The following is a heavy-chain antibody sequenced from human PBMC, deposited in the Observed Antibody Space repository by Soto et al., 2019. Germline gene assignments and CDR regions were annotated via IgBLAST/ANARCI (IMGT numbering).Heavy chain of an antibody. Sequence: QVQLVESGGGVVQPGTSLRLSCTASGFTFSTTGMHWVRQAPGKGLEWVAVISYDGSKTYYADSVKGRLTISRDNSRGTVYLQMNSLRPEDTAVYYCAKDLRQGASVATVYGMDVWGQGTTVSVSS. D-gene: IGHD2-21*01. CDR2: ISYDGSKT. CDR3: AKDLRQGASVATVYGMDV. J-gene: IGHJ6*02. CDR1: GFTFSTTG. V-gene: IGHV3-30*18.